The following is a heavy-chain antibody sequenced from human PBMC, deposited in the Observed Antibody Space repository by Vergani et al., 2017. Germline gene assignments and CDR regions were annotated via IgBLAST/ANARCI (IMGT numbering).Heavy chain of an antibody. V-gene: IGHV3-30*04. CDR3: AKERPMITFGGVIPEGGYFDY. D-gene: IGHD3-16*02. Sequence: QVQLVESGGGVVQPGRSLRLSCAASGFTFSSYAMHWVRQAPGKGLEWVAVISYDGSNKYYADSVKGRFTISRDNSKDTLYLQRNSLRAEDTAVYYCAKERPMITFGGVIPEGGYFDYWGQGTLVTVSS. CDR2: ISYDGSNK. J-gene: IGHJ4*02. CDR1: GFTFSSYA.